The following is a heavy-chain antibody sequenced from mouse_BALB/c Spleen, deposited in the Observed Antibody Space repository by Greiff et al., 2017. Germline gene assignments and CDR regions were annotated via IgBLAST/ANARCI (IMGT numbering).Heavy chain of an antibody. CDR1: GFSLTGYG. D-gene: IGHD2-4*01. Sequence: VHLVESGPGLVAPSQSLSITCTVSGFSLTGYGVNWVRQPPGKGLEWLGMIRGDGGTDYNSALKSRLSISKDNSKSQVFLKMNSLQTDDTARYYCARDGGITTGFDYWGQGTTLTVSS. J-gene: IGHJ2*01. V-gene: IGHV2-6-7*01. CDR2: IRGDGGT. CDR3: ARDGGITTGFDY.